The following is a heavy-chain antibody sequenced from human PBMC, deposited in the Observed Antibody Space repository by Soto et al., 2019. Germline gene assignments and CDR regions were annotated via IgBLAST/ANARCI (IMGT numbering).Heavy chain of an antibody. D-gene: IGHD2-15*01. CDR1: GYTFISHG. Sequence: QVQLVQSGVEVKKPGASVKVSCKASGYTFISHGISWVRQAPGQGLEWMGWISGKNGNTNHAQKLQGRVTLTTDTSTSTADMELRSLRSDDTAVYYCARVSSSIVVVPDYGMDVWGQGTTVTVSS. V-gene: IGHV1-18*04. CDR3: ARVSSSIVVVPDYGMDV. CDR2: ISGKNGNT. J-gene: IGHJ6*02.